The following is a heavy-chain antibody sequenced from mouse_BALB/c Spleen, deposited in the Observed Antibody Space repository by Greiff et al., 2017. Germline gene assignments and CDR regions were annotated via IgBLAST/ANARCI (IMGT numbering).Heavy chain of an antibody. CDR3: TRGDYGSSFDY. CDR1: GYTFTSYW. J-gene: IGHJ2*01. V-gene: IGHV1-69*02. Sequence: QVQLQQPGAELVRPGASMKLSCKASGYTFTSYWINWVKQRPGQGLEWIGNIYPSDSYTNYNQKFKDKATLTVDKSSSTAYMQLSSPTSEDSAVYYCTRGDYGSSFDYWGQGTTLTVSS. D-gene: IGHD1-1*01. CDR2: IYPSDSYT.